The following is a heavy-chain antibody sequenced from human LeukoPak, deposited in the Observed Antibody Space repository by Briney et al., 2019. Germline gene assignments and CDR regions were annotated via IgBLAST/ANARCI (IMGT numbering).Heavy chain of an antibody. V-gene: IGHV3-21*04. J-gene: IGHJ4*02. CDR3: AKDIGLGMNYFDY. Sequence: GGSLRLSCAPSGLSFSSYTIHWVRQAPGKGLEWVSSISSTSGYIHYADSVKGRFSISRDNSKNSLYPQMNSLRTEDTALYYCAKDIGLGMNYFDYWGQGTLVTVSS. D-gene: IGHD7-27*01. CDR2: ISSTSGYI. CDR1: GLSFSSYT.